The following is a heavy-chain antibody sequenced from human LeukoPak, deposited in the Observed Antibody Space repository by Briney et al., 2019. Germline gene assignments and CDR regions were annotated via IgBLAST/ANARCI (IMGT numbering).Heavy chain of an antibody. CDR1: GYSISSGYY. V-gene: IGHV4-38-2*01. CDR3: ARYVSVAGRYYYMDV. D-gene: IGHD2-15*01. J-gene: IGHJ6*03. CDR2: IYHSGTT. Sequence: SETLTLTCAVSGYSISSGYYWAWIRQPPGKGLECIGRIYHSGTTYYNPTLKSRVTISVGTSKKQFSLKLSSVTAADTAVYYCARYVSVAGRYYYMDVWGKGTTVTVSS.